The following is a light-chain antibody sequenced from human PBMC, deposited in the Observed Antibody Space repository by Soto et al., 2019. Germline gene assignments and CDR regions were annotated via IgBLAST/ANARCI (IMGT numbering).Light chain of an antibody. Sequence: EMVMTQSPATLSVSPGEIATLSCRASQNLSRNLAWYQQQPGQAPRLLIFYASTRATGIPASFSGSGSGTDFTLTISSLQSEDFAVYYCQQYDKWPHTFGQGTKLEIK. J-gene: IGKJ2*01. CDR1: QNLSRN. CDR2: YAS. V-gene: IGKV3-15*01. CDR3: QQYDKWPHT.